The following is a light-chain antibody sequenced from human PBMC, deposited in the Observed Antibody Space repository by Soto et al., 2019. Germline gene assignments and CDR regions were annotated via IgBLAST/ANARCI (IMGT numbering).Light chain of an antibody. J-gene: IGLJ1*01. CDR2: EVS. CDR1: SSDVGGYNY. CDR3: SSYTSSSTPYV. Sequence: QSVLTQPASVSWSPGQSINISCTGTSSDVGGYNYVSWYQQHPGKAPKLMIYEVSNRPSGVSNRFSGSKSGNTASLTISGLQAEDEADYYCSSYTSSSTPYVFGTGTKLTVL. V-gene: IGLV2-14*01.